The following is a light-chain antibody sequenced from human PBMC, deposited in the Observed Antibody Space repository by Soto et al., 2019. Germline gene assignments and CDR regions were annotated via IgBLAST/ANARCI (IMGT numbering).Light chain of an antibody. CDR2: DVS. CDR3: CSYSRSSPYV. Sequence: QSALTQPASVSGSPGQSITISCTGTSSDVGAYNYVSWYQHHPGKVPRLMIFDVSNRPSGVSNRFSGSKSGNTASLTISGLQAEDEADYYCCSYSRSSPYVYGDGTKLTVL. J-gene: IGLJ1*01. V-gene: IGLV2-14*03. CDR1: SSDVGAYNY.